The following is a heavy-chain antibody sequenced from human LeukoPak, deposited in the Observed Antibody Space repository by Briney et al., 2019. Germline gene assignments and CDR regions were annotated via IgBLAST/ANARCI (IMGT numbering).Heavy chain of an antibody. J-gene: IGHJ4*02. CDR2: ISYDGSKK. V-gene: IGHV3-30*03. CDR1: GFTFSTYG. CDR3: GRGGIALAGLDY. Sequence: SGGSLRLSCAASGFTFSTYGMYWVRQAPGKGLEWVAVISYDGSKKYYADSVKGRFTISRDNSKNTLYLQMNSLRVEDTAVYYCGRGGIALAGLDYWGQGTLVTVSS. D-gene: IGHD6-19*01.